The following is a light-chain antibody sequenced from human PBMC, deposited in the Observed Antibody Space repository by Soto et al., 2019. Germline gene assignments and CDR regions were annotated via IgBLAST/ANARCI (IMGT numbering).Light chain of an antibody. CDR2: GAS. V-gene: IGKV3-20*01. J-gene: IGKJ1*01. CDR3: QQYGSLSWT. CDR1: PNVDSNY. Sequence: ESVLTQSPGTLSSSPGDRSTLACRASPNVDSNYLAWYQQKPGQAPRIIIFGASGRATGIPDRFSGSGSGTDFTLTISRLEPEDFAVYYCQQYGSLSWTFGQGTKVDIK.